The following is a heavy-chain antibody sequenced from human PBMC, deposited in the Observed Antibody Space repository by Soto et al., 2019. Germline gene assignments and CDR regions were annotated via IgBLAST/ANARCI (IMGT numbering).Heavy chain of an antibody. CDR1: GFTFSSYE. Sequence: VQLVESGGGLVQPGGSLRLSCAASGFTFSSYEMNWVRQAPGKGLDWVAVIWYDGSNKDYAESVKGRFTISRDNSKNTLYLQMNSLRADDTAVYYCASSINWGQGTLVTVSS. V-gene: IGHV3-33*08. CDR2: IWYDGSNK. CDR3: ASSIN. J-gene: IGHJ4*02.